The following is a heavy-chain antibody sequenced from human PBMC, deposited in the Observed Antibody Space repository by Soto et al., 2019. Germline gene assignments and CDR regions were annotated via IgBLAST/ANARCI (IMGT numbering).Heavy chain of an antibody. CDR1: GFTFSSYA. V-gene: IGHV3-23*01. CDR3: AKGRYCSGGSCDYYYYYYMDV. Sequence: GGSLRLSCAASGFTFSSYAMSWVRQAPGKGLEWVSAISGSGGSTYYADSVKGRFTISSDNSKNTLYLQMNSLRAEDTAVYYCAKGRYCSGGSCDYYYYYYMDVWGKGTTVTVSS. CDR2: ISGSGGST. D-gene: IGHD2-15*01. J-gene: IGHJ6*03.